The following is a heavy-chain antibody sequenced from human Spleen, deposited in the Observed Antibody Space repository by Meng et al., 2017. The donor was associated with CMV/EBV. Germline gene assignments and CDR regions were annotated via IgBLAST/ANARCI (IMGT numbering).Heavy chain of an antibody. J-gene: IGHJ2*01. D-gene: IGHD2-2*01. CDR3: AKAPPGCSSTSCYFYWYFDL. Sequence: SYGMHWVRQATGKGLEWVAVIWYDGSNKYYADSVKGRFTISRDNSKNTLYLQMNSLRAEDTAVYYCAKAPPGCSSTSCYFYWYFDLWGRGTLVTVSS. V-gene: IGHV3-33*06. CDR2: IWYDGSNK. CDR1: SYG.